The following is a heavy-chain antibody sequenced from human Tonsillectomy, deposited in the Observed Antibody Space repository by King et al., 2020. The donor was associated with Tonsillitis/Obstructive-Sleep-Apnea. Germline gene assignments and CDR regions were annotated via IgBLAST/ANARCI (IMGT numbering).Heavy chain of an antibody. D-gene: IGHD2-2*01. CDR3: ARGRTRKSSLGYCSSTSCHDYYYYYMDV. Sequence: VQLQQWGAGLLKPSETLSLTCAVYGGSFSGYYWSWIRQPPGKGLEGIGEINHSGSTNYNPSLKSRGTISVDTSKNQFSLKLSSVTAADTAVYYCARGRTRKSSLGYCSSTSCHDYYYYYMDVWGKGTTVTVSS. CDR2: INHSGST. CDR1: GGSFSGYY. V-gene: IGHV4-34*01. J-gene: IGHJ6*03.